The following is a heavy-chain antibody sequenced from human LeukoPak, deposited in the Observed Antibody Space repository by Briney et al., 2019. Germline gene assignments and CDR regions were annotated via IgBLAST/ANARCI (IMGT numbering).Heavy chain of an antibody. J-gene: IGHJ4*02. Sequence: ASVKVSCKASGYTFTSYDINWVRQATGQGLEWMGWMNPNSGNTGYAQKFQGRVTMTRNTSISTAYMELSSLRAEDTALYYCAKGSDSSGWYGSDYWGQGTLVTVSS. CDR2: MNPNSGNT. D-gene: IGHD6-19*01. CDR1: GYTFTSYD. V-gene: IGHV1-8*01. CDR3: AKGSDSSGWYGSDY.